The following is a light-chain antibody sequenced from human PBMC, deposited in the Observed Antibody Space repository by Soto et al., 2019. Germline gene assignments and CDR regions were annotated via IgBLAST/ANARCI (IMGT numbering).Light chain of an antibody. Sequence: EIVMTQSPATLSVSPGERATLSCRASQSVSSNLAWYQQKPGQAPRLLIYGASTRATGIPARFSGSGSGTEFTLTISSLQSEDFAVYYCQQYNNWPWTVGQGTKVDIK. J-gene: IGKJ1*01. CDR1: QSVSSN. CDR3: QQYNNWPWT. V-gene: IGKV3-15*01. CDR2: GAS.